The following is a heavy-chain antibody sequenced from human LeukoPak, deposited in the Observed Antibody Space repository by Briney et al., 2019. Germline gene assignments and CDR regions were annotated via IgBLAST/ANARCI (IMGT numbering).Heavy chain of an antibody. V-gene: IGHV4-59*01. CDR2: IYNSGST. CDR3: ARYCGGDCYHFDY. Sequence: SETLSLTCTVSGGPISNYDWSWIRQFPGKGLEWTGYIYNSGSTNYNPSLKSRVTISKDTSKNQFPLKLSSVTAADTAVYYCARYCGGDCYHFDYWGQGTLVTVSS. CDR1: GGPISNYD. J-gene: IGHJ4*02. D-gene: IGHD2-21*02.